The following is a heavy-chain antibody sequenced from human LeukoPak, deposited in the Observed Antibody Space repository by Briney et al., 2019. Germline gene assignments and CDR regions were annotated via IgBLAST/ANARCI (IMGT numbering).Heavy chain of an antibody. D-gene: IGHD2-2*01. CDR3: ARGHYSNRL. CDR1: GFTVSSKY. Sequence: GGSLRLSCAAPGFTVSSKYMSWVRQAPGKGLEWVSVIYIDGGTYYAASVKGRFTISRDNSKNTLLLQMNSLRAEDTAVYYCARGHYSNRLGGQGTLVTVSS. J-gene: IGHJ4*02. V-gene: IGHV3-66*01. CDR2: IYIDGGT.